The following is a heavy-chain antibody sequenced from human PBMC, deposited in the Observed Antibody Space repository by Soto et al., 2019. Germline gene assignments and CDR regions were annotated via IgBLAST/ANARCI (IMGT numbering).Heavy chain of an antibody. CDR2: IYYTGST. CDR3: ARATYLYYGSGSYLYYFDF. CDR1: GGSISSYH. V-gene: IGHV4-59*01. Sequence: PEPLSLTCTVSGGSISSYHWSWFRQPPEKGLEWIGYIYYTGSTNYNPSLKSRVTISVDTSKYQFSLKLSSVTAADTAVYYCARATYLYYGSGSYLYYFDFWGQGTLVT. D-gene: IGHD3-10*01. J-gene: IGHJ4*02.